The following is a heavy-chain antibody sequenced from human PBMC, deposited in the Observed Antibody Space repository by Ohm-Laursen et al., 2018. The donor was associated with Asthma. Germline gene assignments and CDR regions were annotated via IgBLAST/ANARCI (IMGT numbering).Heavy chain of an antibody. CDR2: IYYSGST. J-gene: IGHJ4*02. CDR3: ARGVGDGYTKNFPNFDY. V-gene: IGHV4-39*07. Sequence: SETLSLTCTVSGGSISSSSYYWGWIRQPPGKGLEWIGSIYYSGSTYYNPSLKSRVTISVDTSKNQFSLKLSSVTAADTAVYYCARGVGDGYTKNFPNFDYWGQGTLVTVSS. CDR1: GGSISSSSYY. D-gene: IGHD5-24*01.